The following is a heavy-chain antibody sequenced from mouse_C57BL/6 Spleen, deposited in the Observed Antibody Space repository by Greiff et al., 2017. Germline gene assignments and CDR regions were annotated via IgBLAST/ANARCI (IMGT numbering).Heavy chain of an antibody. CDR2: ISGGGGNT. CDR3: ARLDGYYWYFDV. CDR1: GFTFSSYT. J-gene: IGHJ1*03. Sequence: EVQRVESGGGLVKPGGSLKLSCAASGFTFSSYTMSWVRQTPEKRLEWVATISGGGGNTYYADSVKGRFTISRDNATNTLYLQMSSLRSEDTALYYCARLDGYYWYFDVWGTGTTVTVSS. D-gene: IGHD2-3*01. V-gene: IGHV5-9*01.